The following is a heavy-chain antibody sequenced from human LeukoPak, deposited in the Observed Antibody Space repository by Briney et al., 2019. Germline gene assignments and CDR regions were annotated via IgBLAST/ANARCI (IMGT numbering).Heavy chain of an antibody. D-gene: IGHD6-13*01. J-gene: IGHJ4*02. CDR1: GGSISSTSYY. CDR2: IYYSGST. Sequence: SETLSLTCTVSGGSISSTSYYWGWIRQPPGKGLEWIGYIYYSGSTYYNPSLKSRVTMSVDTSKNQFSLKLSSVTAADTAVYYCARTLAAAGPYYFDYWGQGTLVTVSS. CDR3: ARTLAAAGPYYFDY. V-gene: IGHV4-39*07.